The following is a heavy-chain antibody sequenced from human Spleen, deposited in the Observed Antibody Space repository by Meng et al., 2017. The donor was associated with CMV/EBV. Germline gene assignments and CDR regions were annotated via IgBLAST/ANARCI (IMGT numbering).Heavy chain of an antibody. D-gene: IGHD2-2*01. V-gene: IGHV1-8*03. CDR1: GYTFTSYD. CDR3: ARVGVVVPAAMNYYYYGMDV. J-gene: IGHJ6*02. Sequence: ASVKVSCKASGYTFTSYDINWVRQATGQGLEWMGWMNPNSGNTGYAQKFQGRVTITRNTSISTAYMELSSLRSEDTAVYYCARVGVVVPAAMNYYYYGMDVWGQGTTVTGSS. CDR2: MNPNSGNT.